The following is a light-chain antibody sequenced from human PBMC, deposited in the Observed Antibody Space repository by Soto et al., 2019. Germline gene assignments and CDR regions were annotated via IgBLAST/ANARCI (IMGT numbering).Light chain of an antibody. CDR1: SIDVGGFDH. Sequence: ALTQPGAVSGAAGQSIAVLCSGRSIDVGGFDHVSWYQQHPGKVPRLLIYDVSSRPSGVSDRFSGSKSGNTASLTISGLQAEDEADYYCNSFTTTNTYVFGTVTKVTVL. CDR3: NSFTTTNTYV. J-gene: IGLJ1*01. CDR2: DVS. V-gene: IGLV2-14*03.